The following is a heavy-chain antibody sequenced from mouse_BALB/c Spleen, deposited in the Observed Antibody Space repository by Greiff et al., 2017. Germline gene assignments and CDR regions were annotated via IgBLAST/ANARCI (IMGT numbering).Heavy chain of an antibody. CDR2: INPSTGYT. CDR3: ARGSCDY. J-gene: IGHJ2*01. CDR1: GYTFTSYW. V-gene: IGHV1-7*01. D-gene: IGHD1-1*01. Sequence: VQLHQSGAELAKPGASVKMSCKASGYTFTSYWMHWVKQRPGQGLEWIGYINPSTGYTEYNQKFKDKATLTADKSSSTAYMQLSSLTSEDSAVYYCARGSCDYWGQGTTLTVSS.